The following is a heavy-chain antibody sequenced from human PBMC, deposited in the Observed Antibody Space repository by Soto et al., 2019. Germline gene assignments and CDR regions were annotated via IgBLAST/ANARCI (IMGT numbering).Heavy chain of an antibody. CDR1: GFSFSSYS. CDR3: VRDSGWAFDI. V-gene: IGHV3-48*02. CDR2: ISSSKTYI. D-gene: IGHD6-19*01. J-gene: IGHJ3*02. Sequence: EVQLVESGGGLVQPGQSLRVSCAASGFSFSSYSMIWVRQAPGKGLEWISYISSSKTYIWYADSVKGRFTISRDNAKNSLSLQMNSLRDEDTAVYYCVRDSGWAFDIWGLGTMVTVSS.